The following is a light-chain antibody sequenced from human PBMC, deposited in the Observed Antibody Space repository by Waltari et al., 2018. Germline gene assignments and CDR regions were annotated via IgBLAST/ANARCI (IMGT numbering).Light chain of an antibody. Sequence: QPVVTQEPSLTVSPGGTVTLTCSSSTGPVTSSHFPCWFQKGPGQAPRTLISDTSNNYSVTPALFSGSLVEGRAALTLSGAQPDGDADYYCLLSYNRAVVFGRGTKLTVL. J-gene: IGLJ2*01. V-gene: IGLV7-46*01. CDR2: DTS. CDR3: LLSYNRAVV. CDR1: TGPVTSSHF.